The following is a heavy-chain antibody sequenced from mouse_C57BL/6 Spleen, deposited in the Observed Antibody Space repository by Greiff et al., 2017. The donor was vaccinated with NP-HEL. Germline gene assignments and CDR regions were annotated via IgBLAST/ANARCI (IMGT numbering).Heavy chain of an antibody. D-gene: IGHD2-12*01. CDR2: IHPYSGST. J-gene: IGHJ2*01. CDR3: ARAYYSYYGFEY. CDR1: GYTFTSYW. Sequence: QVQLQQPGAELVKPGASVKLSCTASGYTFTSYWMHWVKQRPGQGLEWVGMIHPYSGSTNYHEKFKSTATLTVDKSSSTAYMQHSSVTSEGSAVDYCARAYYSYYGFEYWGQGTTLTVSS. V-gene: IGHV1-64*01.